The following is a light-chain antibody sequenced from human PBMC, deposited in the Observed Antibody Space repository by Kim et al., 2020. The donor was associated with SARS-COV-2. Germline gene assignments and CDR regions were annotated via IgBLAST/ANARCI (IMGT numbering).Light chain of an antibody. CDR1: KLGVKY. CDR2: QDS. Sequence: VSPVQTASITCSGGKLGVKYVCWYQQKPGQSPVLVIYQDSKRPSGIPRRFSGSNSGNTATLTISGTQAMDEADYYCQAWDSSTVVFGGGTQLTVL. V-gene: IGLV3-1*01. J-gene: IGLJ2*01. CDR3: QAWDSSTVV.